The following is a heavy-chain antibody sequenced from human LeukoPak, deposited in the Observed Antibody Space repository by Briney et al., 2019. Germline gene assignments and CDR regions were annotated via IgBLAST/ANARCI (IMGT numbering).Heavy chain of an antibody. CDR3: ARLLGRLNTVTTLAYDY. D-gene: IGHD4-17*01. CDR2: IWPGDSDT. Sequence: TGESLKISCKGSGYSFTSNWIGWVRQMPGKGLEWMGIIWPGDSDTRYSPSFQGQVTISADKSISTAYLQWSSLRASDTAMYYCARLLGRLNTVTTLAYDYWGQGTLVTVSS. V-gene: IGHV5-51*01. CDR1: GYSFTSNW. J-gene: IGHJ4*02.